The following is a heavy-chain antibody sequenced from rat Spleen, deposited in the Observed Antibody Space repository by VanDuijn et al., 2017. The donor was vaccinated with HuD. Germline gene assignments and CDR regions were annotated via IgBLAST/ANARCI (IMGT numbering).Heavy chain of an antibody. CDR2: ISNIDDT. CDR1: GITFNNYW. Sequence: EVQLVESGGGRVQPGRSLRLSCVASGITFNNYWMTWIRQAPGKGLEWVASISNIDDTYYSDSVKGRFSISRDNAKSTLYLQMNSLRSEDTATYYCTRDRDPILRITYYFDYWGQGVMVTVSS. V-gene: IGHV5-31*01. D-gene: IGHD1-6*01. J-gene: IGHJ2*01. CDR3: TRDRDPILRITYYFDY.